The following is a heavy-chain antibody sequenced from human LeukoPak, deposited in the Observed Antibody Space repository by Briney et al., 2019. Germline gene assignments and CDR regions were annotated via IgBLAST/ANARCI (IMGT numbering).Heavy chain of an antibody. CDR3: ARGRLLPYFDY. J-gene: IGHJ4*02. D-gene: IGHD2-15*01. CDR1: GYTFNSFA. CDR2: IIPIFGTA. Sequence: SVKVSCKASGYTFNSFAMHWVRQAPGQRLEWMGGIIPIFGTANYAQKFQGRVTITADESTSTAYMELSSLRSEDTAVYYCARGRLLPYFDYWGQGTLVTVSS. V-gene: IGHV1-69*13.